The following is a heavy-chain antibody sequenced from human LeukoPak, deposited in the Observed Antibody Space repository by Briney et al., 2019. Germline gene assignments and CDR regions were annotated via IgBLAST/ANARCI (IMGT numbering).Heavy chain of an antibody. Sequence: GGSLRLSCAASGFIFSSYSMNWVRQAPGKGLEWVSYISSSGSTIYYADSVKGRFTISRDNAKNSLYLQMNSLRAEDTAVYYCAKERYYYGSGSYPTDYWGQGTLVTVSS. D-gene: IGHD3-10*01. CDR2: ISSSGSTI. CDR1: GFIFSSYS. CDR3: AKERYYYGSGSYPTDY. J-gene: IGHJ4*02. V-gene: IGHV3-48*01.